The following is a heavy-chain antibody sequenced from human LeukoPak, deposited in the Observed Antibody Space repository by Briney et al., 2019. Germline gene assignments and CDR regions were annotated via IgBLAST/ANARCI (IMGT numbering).Heavy chain of an antibody. CDR3: ARVLRATTKYYYYYYYMDV. J-gene: IGHJ6*03. D-gene: IGHD5-24*01. Sequence: SETLSLTCTVSGGSISSSSYYWSWIRQPPGKGLEWIGYIYYSGSTNYNPSLKSRVTISVDTSKNQFSLKLSSVTAADTAVYYCARVLRATTKYYYYYYYMDVWGKGTTVTISS. V-gene: IGHV4-61*01. CDR1: GGSISSSSYY. CDR2: IYYSGST.